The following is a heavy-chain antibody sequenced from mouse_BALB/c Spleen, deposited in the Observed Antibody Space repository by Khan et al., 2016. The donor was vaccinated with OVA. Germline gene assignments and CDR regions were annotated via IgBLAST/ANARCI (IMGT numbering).Heavy chain of an antibody. J-gene: IGHJ4*01. CDR2: INTYTGEP. CDR3: ARPPYFSYVLDN. CDR1: GHTFTKYG. Sequence: QIQLVQSGPELKKPGETVKISCKASGHTFTKYGMNWVKQAPGKGLKWMGWINTYTGEPTYADDFNGRFAFSSETSASTAYLQINNLKNEDTATYFSARPPYFSYVLDNWGQGTSVTVSS. D-gene: IGHD2-10*01. V-gene: IGHV9-3-1*01.